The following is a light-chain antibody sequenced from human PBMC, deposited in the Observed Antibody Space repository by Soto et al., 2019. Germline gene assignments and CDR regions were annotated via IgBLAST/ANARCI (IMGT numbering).Light chain of an antibody. J-gene: IGLJ3*02. CDR3: CSYAGSGWV. V-gene: IGLV2-23*02. Sequence: QPVLTQPASVSGSPGQSITISCTGTSSDVGSYNLVSWFQQHPGKAPKLMIYEVSKRPSGVSNRFSGSKSGNTASLTISRLQAEDEADYYCCSYAGSGWVFGGGTKLTVL. CDR1: SSDVGSYNL. CDR2: EVS.